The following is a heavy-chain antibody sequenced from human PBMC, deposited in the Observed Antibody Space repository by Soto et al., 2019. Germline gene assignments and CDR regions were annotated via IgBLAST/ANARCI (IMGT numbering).Heavy chain of an antibody. CDR1: GACFTSNFYN. Sequence: PXASLSLTCAVCGACFTSNFYNWSCIRRPPGKGLEWIGRLYFDGSTYYTSSIKSRVTIYLATSKYQLSLRLTSVTAADTAVCSGGKVLIGATRQTDLDPRGPGTLGTLS. V-gene: IGHV4-39*01. CDR3: GKVLIGATRQTDLDP. D-gene: IGHD2-15*01. CDR2: LYFDGST. J-gene: IGHJ5*02.